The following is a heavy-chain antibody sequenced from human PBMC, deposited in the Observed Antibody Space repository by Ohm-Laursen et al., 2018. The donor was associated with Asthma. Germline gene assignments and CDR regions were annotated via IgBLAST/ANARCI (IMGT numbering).Heavy chain of an antibody. D-gene: IGHD6-13*01. V-gene: IGHV3-30*18. CDR1: GSTFSSYG. CDR2: ISYDGSNK. J-gene: IGHJ6*02. CDR3: AKDLKGIAIRVYYYGMGV. Sequence: SLRLSCTASGSTFSSYGMHWVRQAPGKGLEWVAVISYDGSNKYYADSVKGRFTISRDNSKSTLYLQMNSLRAEDTAVYYCAKDLKGIAIRVYYYGMGVWGQGTTVTVSS.